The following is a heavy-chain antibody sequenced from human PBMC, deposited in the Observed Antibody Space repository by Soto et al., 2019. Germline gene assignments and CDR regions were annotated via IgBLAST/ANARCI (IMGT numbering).Heavy chain of an antibody. CDR2: IYDSGST. CDR3: ARDRAYYESSGLYFDY. D-gene: IGHD3-22*01. V-gene: IGHV4-59*01. Sequence: PSETLSLTCTVSGASIRSYYWSWIWQPPGKGLEWIGYIYDSGSTNYNPSLKSRVTISVDTSKSQFSLKLSSVTAADTAVYYCARDRAYYESSGLYFDYWGQGTLVTVS. J-gene: IGHJ4*02. CDR1: GASIRSYY.